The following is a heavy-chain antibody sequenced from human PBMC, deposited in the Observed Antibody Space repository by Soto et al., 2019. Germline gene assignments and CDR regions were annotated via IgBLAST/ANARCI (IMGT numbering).Heavy chain of an antibody. V-gene: IGHV1-69*01. J-gene: IGHJ6*02. CDR3: ARPDEGGYSSNHHYYYALDV. Sequence: QVQLVQSGAEVKKPGSSVKVSCKASGGTFRSYSISWVRQAPGQGLEWMGGIIPIFDITNYAQKFQGRVTITAGESTSKAYVELSSLGSDDTAVYYCARPDEGGYSSNHHYYYALDVWGQGTTVTV. D-gene: IGHD3-22*01. CDR1: GGTFRSYS. CDR2: IIPIFDIT.